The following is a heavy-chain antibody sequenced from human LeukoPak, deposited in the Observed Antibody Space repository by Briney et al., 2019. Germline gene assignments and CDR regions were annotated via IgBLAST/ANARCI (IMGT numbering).Heavy chain of an antibody. Sequence: PGGSLRLSCAASGFTFDDYAMHWVRQAPGKGLEWVSLISWDGGSTYYADSVKGRFTTSRDNSKDTVYLHMNGVRPEDTAVYFCAQDLPADPGWGWYRVRFIFHSWGQGTLVTVSA. CDR1: GFTFDDYA. CDR3: AQDLPADPGWGWYRVRFIFHS. D-gene: IGHD6-19*01. V-gene: IGHV3-43D*03. J-gene: IGHJ4*02. CDR2: ISWDGGST.